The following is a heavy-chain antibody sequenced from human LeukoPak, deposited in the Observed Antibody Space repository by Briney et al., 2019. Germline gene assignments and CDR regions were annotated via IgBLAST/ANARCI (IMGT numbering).Heavy chain of an antibody. V-gene: IGHV3-30-3*01. CDR3: ARDLEIVGATHNYYYYGMDV. D-gene: IGHD1-26*01. J-gene: IGHJ6*02. CDR2: ISYDGSNK. Sequence: PGRSLRLSCAASGFTFSSYAMHWVRQAPGKGLEWVAVISYDGSNKYYADSVKGRFTISRDNSKNTLYLQMNSLRAEDTAVYYCARDLEIVGATHNYYYYGMDVWGQGTTVTVSS. CDR1: GFTFSSYA.